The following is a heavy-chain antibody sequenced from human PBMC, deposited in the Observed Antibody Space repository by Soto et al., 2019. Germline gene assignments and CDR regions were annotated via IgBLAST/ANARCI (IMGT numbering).Heavy chain of an antibody. D-gene: IGHD6-13*01. CDR3: ARCSAVAAAGPFDY. CDR1: GGSISNYY. V-gene: IGHV4-59*12. J-gene: IGHJ4*02. Sequence: PSETLSLTCTVSGGSISNYYWSWIRQPPGKGLEWIGYIFYSGSTNYNPALKSRVTISVDTSKNQFSLKLSSVTAADTAVYYCARCSAVAAAGPFDYWGQGTLVT. CDR2: IFYSGST.